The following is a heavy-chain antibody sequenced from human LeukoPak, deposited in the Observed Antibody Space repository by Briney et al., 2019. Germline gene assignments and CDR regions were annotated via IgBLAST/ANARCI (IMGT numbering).Heavy chain of an antibody. Sequence: PSETLSLTCAVYGGSFSGYHWNWIRQPPGKGLEWIGEINRSGTTDYNPSLKGRLTISVDMSKNQFSLKLTSVTAADTAVYYCARGRGIAVAGKSAHGYWGQGTLVTVSS. V-gene: IGHV4-34*01. CDR3: ARGRGIAVAGKSAHGY. J-gene: IGHJ4*02. CDR1: GGSFSGYH. CDR2: INRSGTT. D-gene: IGHD6-19*01.